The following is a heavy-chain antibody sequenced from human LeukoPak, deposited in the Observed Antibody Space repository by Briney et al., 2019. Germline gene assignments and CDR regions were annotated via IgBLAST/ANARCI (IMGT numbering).Heavy chain of an antibody. CDR2: INHSGST. V-gene: IGHV4-34*01. CDR1: GGSFSGYY. CDR3: AREDIVVVPAARQAHDAFDI. D-gene: IGHD2-2*01. J-gene: IGHJ3*02. Sequence: SETLSLTCAVYGGSFSGYYWSWIRQPPGKGLEWIGEINHSGSTNYNPSLKSRVTISVDTSKNQFSLKLSSVTAADTAVYYCAREDIVVVPAARQAHDAFDIWSQGTMVTVSS.